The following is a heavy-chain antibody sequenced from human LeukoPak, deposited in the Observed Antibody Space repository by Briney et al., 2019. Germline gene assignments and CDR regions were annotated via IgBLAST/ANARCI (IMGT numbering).Heavy chain of an antibody. Sequence: ASVKVSCKASGYTFIDYYMHWVRQAPGQGLEWVAWMNPNTGGTNYAQKYQGRVTMTSDTSITTFYMELSNLESADTAIYYCARDVFAAYTTHHKFDPWGQGTLVTVSS. CDR3: ARDVFAAYTTHHKFDP. D-gene: IGHD2-2*02. CDR1: GYTFIDYY. CDR2: MNPNTGGT. J-gene: IGHJ5*02. V-gene: IGHV1-2*02.